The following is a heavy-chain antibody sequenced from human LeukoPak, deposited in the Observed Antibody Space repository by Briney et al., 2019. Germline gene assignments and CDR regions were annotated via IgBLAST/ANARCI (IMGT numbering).Heavy chain of an antibody. Sequence: SETLSLTCTVSGDSISAYYWSWIRQPPGRGLEYIGFIHYSGSTNYNPSLKSRVTISVDTSKNQFSLKLTSVTAADTAVYYCAGDQGVSGSSLHYWGQGTLVTVSS. CDR2: IHYSGST. V-gene: IGHV4-59*12. CDR3: AGDQGVSGSSLHY. D-gene: IGHD3-10*01. CDR1: GDSISAYY. J-gene: IGHJ4*02.